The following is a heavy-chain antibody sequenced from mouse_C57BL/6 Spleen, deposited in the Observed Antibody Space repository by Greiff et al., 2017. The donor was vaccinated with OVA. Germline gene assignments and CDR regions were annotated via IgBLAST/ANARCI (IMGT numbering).Heavy chain of an antibody. CDR3: ASSYGAWFAY. CDR2: IYPGSGSP. J-gene: IGHJ3*01. V-gene: IGHV1-55*01. D-gene: IGHD2-12*01. Sequence: QVQLQQPGAELVKPGASVKMSCKASGYTFTSYWITWVKQRPGQGLEWIGDIYPGSGSPNYTEKFKSKSTLTVDTSSSTAYMQLSSLTSEDAAVYYCASSYGAWFAYWGKGTLVTVSA. CDR1: GYTFTSYW.